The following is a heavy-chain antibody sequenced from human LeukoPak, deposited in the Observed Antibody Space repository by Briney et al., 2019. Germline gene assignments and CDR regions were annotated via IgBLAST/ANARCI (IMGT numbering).Heavy chain of an antibody. CDR1: GFTGGSNY. D-gene: IGHD2-2*01. CDR2: IYSGGST. J-gene: IGHJ4*02. V-gene: IGHV3-66*01. CDR3: ARVTYYQDY. Sequence: GGSLRLSCAASGFTGGSNYMSWVRQAPGKGLEWVSVIYSGGSTYYADSVKGRFTISRDNSKNTLYLQMNSLRAEDTAVYYCARVTYYQDYLGQGTLVTVSS.